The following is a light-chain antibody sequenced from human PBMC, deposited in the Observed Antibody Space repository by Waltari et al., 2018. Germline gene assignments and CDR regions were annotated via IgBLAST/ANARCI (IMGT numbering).Light chain of an antibody. J-gene: IGKJ5*01. CDR1: EGISNW. CDR3: QQANRFPRT. Sequence: IQMTQSPSSVSASVGDRVTITCRASEGISNWLAWYQQKPGKAPKLLIYTASTLQDGVPSRFSGSGSGTDFTLTISNLQPEDFATYFCQQANRFPRTFGQGTRLEIK. V-gene: IGKV1-12*01. CDR2: TAS.